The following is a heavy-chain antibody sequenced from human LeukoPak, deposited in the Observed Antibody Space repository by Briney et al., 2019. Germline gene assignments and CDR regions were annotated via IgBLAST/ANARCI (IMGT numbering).Heavy chain of an antibody. CDR3: ARSGSGWYGRYFQH. CDR1: GGSISSYY. J-gene: IGHJ1*01. V-gene: IGHV4-59*01. CDR2: IYYSGST. D-gene: IGHD6-19*01. Sequence: SETLSLTCTVSGGSISSYYWSWIRQPPGKGLEWIGYIYYSGSTNYNPSLKSRVTISVDTSKNQFSLKLSSVTAADTAVYYCARSGSGWYGRYFQHWGQGTLVTVSS.